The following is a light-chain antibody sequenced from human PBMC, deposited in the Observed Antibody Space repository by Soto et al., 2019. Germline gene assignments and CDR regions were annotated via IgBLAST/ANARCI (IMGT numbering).Light chain of an antibody. J-gene: IGKJ1*01. Sequence: DIVMTQSPDSLAVSLGERATINCKSSQSVLYSSNNKNNLAWYQQKPGQPPKLLIYWASSRESGVPVRFSGSGSGTDFTLAISSLQAEDVVIYYCQQYYSTPWTFGQGTKVEIK. V-gene: IGKV4-1*01. CDR3: QQYYSTPWT. CDR1: QSVLYSSNNKNN. CDR2: WAS.